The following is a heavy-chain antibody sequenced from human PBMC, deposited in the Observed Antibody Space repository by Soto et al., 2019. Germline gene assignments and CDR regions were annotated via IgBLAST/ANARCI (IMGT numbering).Heavy chain of an antibody. J-gene: IGHJ4*02. Sequence: GGSLRLSCAASGFTFSSYAMSWVRQAPGKGLEWVSAISGSGGSTYYADSVKGRFTISRDNSKNTLYLQMNSLRAEDTAVYYCAKARYSSGWYYFDYWGQGTLVTVST. V-gene: IGHV3-23*01. CDR3: AKARYSSGWYYFDY. CDR2: ISGSGGST. CDR1: GFTFSSYA. D-gene: IGHD6-19*01.